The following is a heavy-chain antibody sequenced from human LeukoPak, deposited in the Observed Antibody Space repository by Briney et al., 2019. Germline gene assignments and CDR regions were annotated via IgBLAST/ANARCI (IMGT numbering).Heavy chain of an antibody. CDR3: ARGRDGYNFGSGFYYFDY. CDR2: IYYSGST. J-gene: IGHJ4*02. V-gene: IGHV4-39*01. D-gene: IGHD5-24*01. Sequence: SETLSLTCTVSGGSISSSSYYWGWIRQPPGKGLEWIGSIYYSGSTYYNPSLKSRATISVDTSKNQFSLKLSSVTAADTAVYYCARGRDGYNFGSGFYYFDYWGQGTLVTVSS. CDR1: GGSISSSSYY.